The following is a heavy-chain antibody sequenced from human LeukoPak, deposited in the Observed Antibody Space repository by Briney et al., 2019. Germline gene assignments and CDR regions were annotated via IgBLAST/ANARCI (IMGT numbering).Heavy chain of an antibody. J-gene: IGHJ4*02. CDR2: FYYSGST. CDR1: GGSISSSSYY. Sequence: SETLSLTCTVSGGSISSSSYYWGWIRQPPGKGLEWIGSFYYSGSTYYNSSLKSRVSISVDTSKSQFSLRLRSVTAADTAMYYCASMNAGFSAAPGYWGQGTLVTVSS. CDR3: ASMNAGFSAAPGY. V-gene: IGHV4-39*01. D-gene: IGHD6-13*01.